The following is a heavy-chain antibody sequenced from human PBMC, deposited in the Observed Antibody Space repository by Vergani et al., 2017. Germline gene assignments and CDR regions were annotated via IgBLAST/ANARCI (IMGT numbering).Heavy chain of an antibody. Sequence: QVQLVQSGAEVKKPGSSVKVSCKASGGTFSSYAIRWVRQAPGQGLEWMGGIIPIFGTANYAQKFQGRVTITADESTSTAYMELSSLRSEDTAVFYCARFAEAGGSGAFDIWGQGTMVTVSS. J-gene: IGHJ3*02. CDR2: IIPIFGTA. CDR3: ARFAEAGGSGAFDI. CDR1: GGTFSSYA. D-gene: IGHD3-10*01. V-gene: IGHV1-69*01.